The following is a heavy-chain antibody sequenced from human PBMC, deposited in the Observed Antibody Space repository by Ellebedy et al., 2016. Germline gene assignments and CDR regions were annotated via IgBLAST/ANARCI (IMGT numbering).Heavy chain of an antibody. CDR1: GYTFTSYG. Sequence: ASVKVSCXASGYTFTSYGISWVRQAPGQGLEWMGWISAYNGNTNYAQKLQGRVTMTTDTSTSKAYMELRSLRSDDTAVYYCARDTPYYDFWSGSGRYYYMDVWGKGTTVTVSS. CDR2: ISAYNGNT. J-gene: IGHJ6*03. V-gene: IGHV1-18*01. CDR3: ARDTPYYDFWSGSGRYYYMDV. D-gene: IGHD3-3*01.